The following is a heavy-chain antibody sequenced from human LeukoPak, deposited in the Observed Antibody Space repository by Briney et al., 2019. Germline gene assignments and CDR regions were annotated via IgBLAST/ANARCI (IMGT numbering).Heavy chain of an antibody. CDR3: ASSPTAAAGGYYYMDV. CDR2: INWNGGST. Sequence: GGSLRLSCAASGFTFDDYGMSWVRQAPGKGLEWVSGINWNGGSTGYADSVKGRFTISKDNAKNSLYLQMNSLRAEDTALYYCASSPTAAAGGYYYMDVWGKGTTVTVSS. V-gene: IGHV3-20*04. CDR1: GFTFDDYG. J-gene: IGHJ6*03. D-gene: IGHD6-13*01.